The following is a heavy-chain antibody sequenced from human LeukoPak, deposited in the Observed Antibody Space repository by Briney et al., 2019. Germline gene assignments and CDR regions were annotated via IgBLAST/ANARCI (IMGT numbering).Heavy chain of an antibody. CDR1: GFTFSSYS. CDR3: ARSVAAAGTSFDY. J-gene: IGHJ4*02. V-gene: IGHV3-21*01. Sequence: GGSLRLSCAASGFTFSSYSMNWVRQAPGKGLEWVSSISSSSSSYIYYADSVKGRFTISRDNAKNSLYLQMNSLRAEDTAVYYCARSVAAAGTSFDYWGQGTLVTVSS. CDR2: ISSSSSSYI. D-gene: IGHD6-13*01.